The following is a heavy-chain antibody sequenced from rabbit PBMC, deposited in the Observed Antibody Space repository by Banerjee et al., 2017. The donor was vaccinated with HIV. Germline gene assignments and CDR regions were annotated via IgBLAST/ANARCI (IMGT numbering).Heavy chain of an antibody. Sequence: QQQLEESGGGLVKPEGSLTLTCTASGIDFSSYDYMCWVRQAPGKGLEWIADIYPDYGYKDSASWVNGRFIISLDNAQNPVFLQMTNLTAADTATYFCVSDVGGWPYYSLWGPGTLVTAS. D-gene: IGHD4-1*01. V-gene: IGHV1S43*01. CDR2: IYPDYGYK. J-gene: IGHJ4*01. CDR3: VSDVGGWPYYSL. CDR1: GIDFSSYDY.